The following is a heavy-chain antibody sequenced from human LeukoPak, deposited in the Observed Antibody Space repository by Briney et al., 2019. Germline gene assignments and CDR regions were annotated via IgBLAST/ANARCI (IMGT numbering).Heavy chain of an antibody. V-gene: IGHV3-33*01. CDR1: GFTFSSYG. CDR2: IWYDGSNK. Sequence: GGSLRLSCAASGFTFSSYGMRWVRQAPGKGLEWVAVIWYDGSNKYYADSVKGRFTISRDNSKNTLYLQMNSLRAEDTAVYYCARENSSPFYYYYGMDVWGQGTTVTVSS. D-gene: IGHD6-13*01. J-gene: IGHJ6*02. CDR3: ARENSSPFYYYYGMDV.